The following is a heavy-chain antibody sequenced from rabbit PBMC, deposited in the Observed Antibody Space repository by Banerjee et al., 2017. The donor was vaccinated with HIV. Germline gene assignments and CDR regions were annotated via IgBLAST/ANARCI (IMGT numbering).Heavy chain of an antibody. Sequence: QEQLVESGGGLVKPEGSLTLTCTASGLSFSSYWICWVRQAPGKGLEWIGCIWTGDGHTYYASWAKGRFTISKASSTTVTLQMTGLTAADTATYFCARNYVNTFDPRGPGTLVTVS. CDR1: GLSFSSYW. CDR2: IWTGDGHT. D-gene: IGHD1-1*01. V-gene: IGHV1S45*01. J-gene: IGHJ2*01. CDR3: ARNYVNTFDP.